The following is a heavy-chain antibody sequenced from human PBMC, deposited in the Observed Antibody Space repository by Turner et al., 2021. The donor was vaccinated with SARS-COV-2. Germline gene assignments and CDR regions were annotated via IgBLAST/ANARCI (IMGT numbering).Heavy chain of an antibody. CDR3: ARVRSSSWRFDP. D-gene: IGHD6-13*01. CDR2: IKQDGSEK. J-gene: IGHJ5*02. Sequence: EVQLVESGGGVVQPGGSLRLSGAASGFTVSSYWMSWVRQAPGKGLEWVANIKQDGSEKYYVYSVKGRFTISRDNAKNSLYLLMNSLRAEDTAVYYCARVRSSSWRFDPWGQGTLVTVSS. V-gene: IGHV3-7*01. CDR1: GFTVSSYW.